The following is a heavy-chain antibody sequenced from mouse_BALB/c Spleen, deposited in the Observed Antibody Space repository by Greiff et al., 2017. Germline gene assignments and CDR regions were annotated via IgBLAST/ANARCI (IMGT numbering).Heavy chain of an antibody. J-gene: IGHJ4*01. V-gene: IGHV2-9-2*01. CDR2: IWTGGGT. CDR1: GFSLTSYD. CDR3: VRDRSFYAMDY. Sequence: QGQLKQSGPGLVAPSQSLSITCTVSGFSLTSYDISWIRQPPGKGLEWLGVIWTGGGTNYNSAFMSRLSISKDNSKSQVFLKMNSLQTDDTAIYYCVRDRSFYAMDYWGQGTSVTVSS.